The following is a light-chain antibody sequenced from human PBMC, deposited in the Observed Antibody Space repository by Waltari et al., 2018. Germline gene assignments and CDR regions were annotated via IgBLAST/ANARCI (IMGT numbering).Light chain of an antibody. V-gene: IGKV2-30*01. CDR2: KVS. CDR3: MQSAHWPWT. J-gene: IGKJ1*01. Sequence: VVMTQSPLSLPVTLGPPPSISCKSSQSLVYSDGNTFFNWFPERPGQSPRRLIYKVSNRESGVPDRFSGSGSVTDFTLKISRVEAEDVGVYHCMQSAHWPWTFGQGTKVEIK. CDR1: QSLVYSDGNTF.